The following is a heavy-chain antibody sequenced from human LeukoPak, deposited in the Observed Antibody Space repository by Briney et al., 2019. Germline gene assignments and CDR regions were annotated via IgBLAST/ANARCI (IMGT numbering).Heavy chain of an antibody. V-gene: IGHV4-34*01. D-gene: IGHD6-19*01. CDR2: INHSGST. Sequence: SETASLTCAVYGGSFSGYYWSWVRQPPGKGLEWIGEINHSGSTNYNPSLKSRVTISVDTSKNQFSLKLSSVTAADTAVYYCARCSIAVAGYYYYYMDVWGKGTTVTVSS. CDR3: ARCSIAVAGYYYYYMDV. J-gene: IGHJ6*03. CDR1: GGSFSGYY.